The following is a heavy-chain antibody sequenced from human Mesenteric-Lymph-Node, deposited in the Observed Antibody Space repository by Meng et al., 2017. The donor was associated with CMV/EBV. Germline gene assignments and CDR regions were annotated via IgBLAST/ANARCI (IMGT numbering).Heavy chain of an antibody. Sequence: LRLSCAVYGGSFSGYYWSWIRQPPGNGLEWIGEINHSGSTNYNPSLKSRVTISVDTSKNQFSLKLSSVTAADTAVYYCARVPRYDFWSGYYLFDYWGQGTLVTVSS. J-gene: IGHJ4*02. CDR3: ARVPRYDFWSGYYLFDY. CDR1: GGSFSGYY. CDR2: INHSGST. D-gene: IGHD3-3*01. V-gene: IGHV4-34*01.